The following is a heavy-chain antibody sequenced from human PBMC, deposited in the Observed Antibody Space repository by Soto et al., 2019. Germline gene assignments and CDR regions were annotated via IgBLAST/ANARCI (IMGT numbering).Heavy chain of an antibody. CDR3: ARALVLRRLYGMDV. CDR2: INHSGST. J-gene: IGHJ6*02. D-gene: IGHD3-3*01. V-gene: IGHV4-34*01. Sequence: PSETLSLTCAVYGGSFSGYYWSWIRQPPGKGLEWIGEINHSGSTNYSPSLKSRVTISVDTSKNQFSLKLSSVTAADTAVYYCARALVLRRLYGMDVWGQGTTVTVSS. CDR1: GGSFSGYY.